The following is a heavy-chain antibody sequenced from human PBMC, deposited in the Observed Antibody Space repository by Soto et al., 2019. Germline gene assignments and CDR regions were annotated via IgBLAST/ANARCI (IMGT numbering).Heavy chain of an antibody. D-gene: IGHD5-12*01. CDR3: AKGVATIDWVLDY. CDR1: GFTFSSYG. CDR2: ISYDGSNK. Sequence: GSLRLSCAASGFTFSSYGMHWVRQAPGKGLEWVAVISYDGSNKYYADSVKGRFTISRDNSKNTLYLQMNSLRAEDTAVYYCAKGVATIDWVLDYWGQGTLVTVSS. J-gene: IGHJ4*02. V-gene: IGHV3-30*18.